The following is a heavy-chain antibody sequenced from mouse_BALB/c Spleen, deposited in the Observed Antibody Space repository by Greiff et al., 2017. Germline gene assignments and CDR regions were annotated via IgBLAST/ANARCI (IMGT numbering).Heavy chain of an antibody. CDR1: GFTFSDAW. CDR2: IRSKANNHAT. Sequence: EVKVVESGGGLVQPGGSMKLSCAASGFTFSDAWMDWVRQSPEKGLEWVAEIRSKANNHATYYAESVKGRFTISRDDSKSSVYLQMNSLSADDTGNYYGTYYGNYYFDYWGQGTTLTVSS. CDR3: TYYGNYYFDY. V-gene: IGHV6-6*01. D-gene: IGHD2-1*01. J-gene: IGHJ2*01.